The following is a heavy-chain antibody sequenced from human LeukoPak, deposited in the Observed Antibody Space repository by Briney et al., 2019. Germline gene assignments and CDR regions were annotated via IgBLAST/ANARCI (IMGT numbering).Heavy chain of an antibody. CDR3: ARGEYSSSFFDY. CDR1: GVSITSEIW. CDR2: IHHGGTT. Sequence: TSETLSLTCTVSGVSITSEIWWSWVRQPPGKGLEWIGEIHHGGTTAFKPSLKSRVSMSVDTSKNHFSLRLSSVTAADTAVYYCARGEYSSSFFDYWGQGTLVTVSS. D-gene: IGHD6-6*01. J-gene: IGHJ4*02. V-gene: IGHV4-4*02.